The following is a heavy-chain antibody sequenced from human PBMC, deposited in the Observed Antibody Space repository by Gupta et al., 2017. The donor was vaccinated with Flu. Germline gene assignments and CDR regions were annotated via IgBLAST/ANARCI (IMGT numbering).Heavy chain of an antibody. D-gene: IGHD3-9*01. CDR2: IGSGGNT. V-gene: IGHV3-11*06. CDR1: GVPLSDCH. J-gene: IGHJ1*01. Sequence: VQLVESGGDLVQPGGSLRLHCAASGVPLSDCHMSWVRQAPGRGLEWLSYIGSGGNTDYAESVRGRFTISRDNAKNTLYLQMNNLRDEDTAVYYCARDFDWAFQHWGQGILVTVSS. CDR3: ARDFDWAFQH.